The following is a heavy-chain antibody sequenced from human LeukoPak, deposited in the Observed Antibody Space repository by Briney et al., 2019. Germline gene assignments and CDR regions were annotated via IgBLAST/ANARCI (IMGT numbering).Heavy chain of an antibody. D-gene: IGHD6-6*01. V-gene: IGHV4-31*03. CDR3: ARLSSTGAKRYYYYYYYMDV. CDR2: IYYSGST. J-gene: IGHJ6*03. Sequence: SETLSLTCTVSGGSISSGGYYWSWIRQHPGKGLEWIGNIYYSGSTYYNPSLKSRVTISVDTSKNQFSLKLSSVTAADTAVYYCARLSSTGAKRYYYYYYYMDVWGKGTTVTVSS. CDR1: GGSISSGGYY.